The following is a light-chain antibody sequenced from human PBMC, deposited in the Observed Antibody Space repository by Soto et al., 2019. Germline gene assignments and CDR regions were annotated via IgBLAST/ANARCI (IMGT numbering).Light chain of an antibody. CDR1: SSNIGAGYD. V-gene: IGLV1-40*01. Sequence: QSVLTQAPSVSGAPGQRVTISCTGSSSNIGAGYDVHWYQQLPGTAPKLLIFGSTNRPSGVPDRFSGSKSGTSASLAITGLQAEDEAYYYCQSYDSSLNNYVFGTGTKLTVL. J-gene: IGLJ1*01. CDR2: GST. CDR3: QSYDSSLNNYV.